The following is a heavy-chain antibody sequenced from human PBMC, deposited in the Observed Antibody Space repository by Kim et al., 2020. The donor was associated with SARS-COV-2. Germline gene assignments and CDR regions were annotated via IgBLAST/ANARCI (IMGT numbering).Heavy chain of an antibody. CDR1: GGIFSKYA. CDR2: INPMFGTA. Sequence: SVKVSCKASGGIFSKYAIHWMRQAPGQGLEWMGVINPMFGTANYAQKFQGRVTITADESTTTAYLELNSLTSEDTAVYYCARDLKETFTDVFDIWGQGTMVTVSS. J-gene: IGHJ3*02. D-gene: IGHD3-3*02. CDR3: ARDLKETFTDVFDI. V-gene: IGHV1-69*13.